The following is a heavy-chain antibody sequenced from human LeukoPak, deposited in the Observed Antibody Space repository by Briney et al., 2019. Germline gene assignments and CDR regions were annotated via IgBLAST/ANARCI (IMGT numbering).Heavy chain of an antibody. V-gene: IGHV4-59*01. CDR1: GGSISNYY. CDR3: ARGIYGGPPYYYYYYMDV. J-gene: IGHJ6*03. Sequence: SETLSLTCSVSGGSISNYYWSWIRQPPGKGLEWIGYIYYSGSTNYNPSLKSRATISVDTSKNQFSLKLSSVTAADTAVYYCARGIYGGPPYYYYYYMDVWGKGTTVTVSS. CDR2: IYYSGST. D-gene: IGHD4-23*01.